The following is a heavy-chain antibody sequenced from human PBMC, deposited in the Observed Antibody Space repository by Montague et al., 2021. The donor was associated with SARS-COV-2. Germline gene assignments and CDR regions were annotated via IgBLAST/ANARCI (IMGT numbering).Heavy chain of an antibody. CDR1: GFTFSSYE. CDR3: ARVPYCSGGSCYYYYYYMDV. V-gene: IGHV3-48*03. D-gene: IGHD2-15*01. J-gene: IGHJ6*03. CDR2: ISSSGSTI. Sequence: SLRLSFSASGFTFSSYEMNWVRQAPGKGLEWVSYISSSGSTIYYADSVKGRFTISRDNAKNSLYLQMNSLRAEDTAVYYCARVPYCSGGSCYYYYYYMDVWGKGTTVTVSS.